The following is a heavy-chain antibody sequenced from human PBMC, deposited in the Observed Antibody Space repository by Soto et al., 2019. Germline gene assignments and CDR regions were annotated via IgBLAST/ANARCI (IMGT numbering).Heavy chain of an antibody. J-gene: IGHJ6*02. CDR2: INTYNGNK. V-gene: IGHV1-18*04. CDR3: ARDSITITALDV. Sequence: ASVKVSCKASGYSFTSYGITWVRQAPGQGLEWMGWINTYNGNKDYAQKYEGRVALTTDKSTTTAYMELRSLRFDDTAVYYRARDSITITALDVWGQGTTVTVSS. D-gene: IGHD5-18*01. CDR1: GYSFTSYG.